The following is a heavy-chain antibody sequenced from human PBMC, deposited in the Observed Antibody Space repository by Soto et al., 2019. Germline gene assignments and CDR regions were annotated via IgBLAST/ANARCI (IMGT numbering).Heavy chain of an antibody. CDR1: GFNFANYA. J-gene: IGHJ4*02. Sequence: PGGSLRLSCGSSGFNFANYAMGWVRQAPGKGLEWVSGISSTGRRTYYADSVGGRFSISRDNSKNTVDLQINSLRAEDTAVYYCAKVANVGVVVEYFDHWGQGSLVTVSS. CDR3: AKVANVGVVVEYFDH. V-gene: IGHV3-23*01. CDR2: ISSTGRRT. D-gene: IGHD3-3*01.